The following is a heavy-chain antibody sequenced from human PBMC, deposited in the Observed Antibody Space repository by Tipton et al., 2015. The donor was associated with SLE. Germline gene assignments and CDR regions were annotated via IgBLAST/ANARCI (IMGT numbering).Heavy chain of an antibody. CDR3: ARDLASSYGIDV. Sequence: TLSLTCAVSGGSIRSSNWWSWVRQPPGKGLEWIGEIYHSGSTNSNPSLKSRVTISVDKSKNQFSLKLSSVTVADTAVYYCARDLASSYGIDVWGQGTTVTVSS. CDR1: GGSIRSSNW. CDR2: IYHSGST. J-gene: IGHJ6*02. D-gene: IGHD2-15*01. V-gene: IGHV4-4*02.